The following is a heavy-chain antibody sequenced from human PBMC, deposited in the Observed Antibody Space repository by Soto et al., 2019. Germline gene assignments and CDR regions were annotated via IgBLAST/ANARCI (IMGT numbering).Heavy chain of an antibody. Sequence: QVQLVESGGGVVQPGRSLRLSCAASGFTFSSYAMHWVRQAPGKGLEWVAVISYDGSNKYYADSVKGRFTISRDNSKNTLYLQMNSLRAEDTAVYYCARGGLGYCSGGSCSPFDYWGQGTLVTVSS. D-gene: IGHD2-15*01. CDR2: ISYDGSNK. CDR1: GFTFSSYA. V-gene: IGHV3-30-3*01. J-gene: IGHJ4*02. CDR3: ARGGLGYCSGGSCSPFDY.